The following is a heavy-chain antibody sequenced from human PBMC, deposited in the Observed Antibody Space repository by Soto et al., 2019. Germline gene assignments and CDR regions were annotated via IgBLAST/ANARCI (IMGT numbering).Heavy chain of an antibody. Sequence: PSETLSLTCTVSGGSVSSGSYHWSWIRQPPGKGLEWVGYLYNSGSTNYNPSLKSRVTISVDTSKNQFALKLSSVTTADTAVYYRARVGDSSGYYYLVLDYWGQGTMVTVSS. CDR1: GGSVSSGSYH. J-gene: IGHJ4*02. CDR2: LYNSGST. CDR3: ARVGDSSGYYYLVLDY. D-gene: IGHD3-22*01. V-gene: IGHV4-61*01.